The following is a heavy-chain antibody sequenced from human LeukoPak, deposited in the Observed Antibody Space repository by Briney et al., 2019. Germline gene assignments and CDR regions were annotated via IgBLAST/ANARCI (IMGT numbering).Heavy chain of an antibody. CDR2: TYNSGST. D-gene: IGHD5-12*01. CDR1: GGSIGSEY. V-gene: IGHV4-59*01. Sequence: SETLSLTCTVSGGSIGSEYWGWIRQSPGKGLEWSGYTYNSGSTKYNPSLKSRVTISVGTSKNHFSLTLGSVTAADTAVYYCASASGYPNNWFEPWGQGILVTVSS. CDR3: ASASGYPNNWFEP. J-gene: IGHJ5*02.